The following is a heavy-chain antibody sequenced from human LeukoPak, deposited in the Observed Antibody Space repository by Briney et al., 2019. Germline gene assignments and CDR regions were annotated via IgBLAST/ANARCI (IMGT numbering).Heavy chain of an antibody. J-gene: IGHJ6*03. CDR2: INTDGSST. D-gene: IGHD3-3*01. CDR1: GFTFSSYW. V-gene: IGHV3-74*01. CDR3: ARDPRITIFGVVIIGNYMDV. Sequence: GGSLRLSCAASGFTFSSYWMHWVRQAPGKGLVWVSRINTDGSSTSYADSVKGRFTISRDNAKNTLYLQMNSLRAEDTAVYYCARDPRITIFGVVIIGNYMDVWGKGTTVTVSS.